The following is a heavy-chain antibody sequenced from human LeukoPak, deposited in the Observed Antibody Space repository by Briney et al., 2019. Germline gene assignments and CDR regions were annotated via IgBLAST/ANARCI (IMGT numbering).Heavy chain of an antibody. J-gene: IGHJ5*02. CDR2: INPNSGGT. CDR1: GYTFTGYY. V-gene: IGHV1-2*04. Sequence: ASVKVSCKASGYTFTGYYMHWVRQAPGQGLEWMGWINPNSGGTNYAQKFQGWVTMTRDTSISTAYMELRSLRSDDTAVYYCARGSCSSTSCSKKRVYNWFDPWGQGTLVTVSS. CDR3: ARGSCSSTSCSKKRVYNWFDP. D-gene: IGHD2-2*01.